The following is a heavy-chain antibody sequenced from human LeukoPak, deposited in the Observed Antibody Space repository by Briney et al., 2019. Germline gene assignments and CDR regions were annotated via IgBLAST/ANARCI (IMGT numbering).Heavy chain of an antibody. Sequence: GGSLRLSCAASGFTFSSYGMHWVRQAPGKGLEWVAVIWYDGSNKYYADSVKGRFTISRDNSKNTLYLQMNSLRAEDTAVYYCARGKMAPPDRHFDYWGRGTLVTVSS. CDR3: ARGKMAPPDRHFDY. D-gene: IGHD5-24*01. V-gene: IGHV3-33*01. CDR2: IWYDGSNK. CDR1: GFTFSSYG. J-gene: IGHJ4*02.